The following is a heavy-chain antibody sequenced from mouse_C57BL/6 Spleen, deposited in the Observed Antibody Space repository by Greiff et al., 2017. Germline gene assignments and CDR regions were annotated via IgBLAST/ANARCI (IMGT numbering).Heavy chain of an antibody. D-gene: IGHD1-1*01. CDR1: GYAFSSSW. J-gene: IGHJ4*01. CDR2: IYPGDGDT. V-gene: IGHV1-82*01. CDR3: ARDYYGSSSYAMDY. Sequence: QVQLQQSGPELVKPGASVKISCKASGYAFSSSWMNWVKQRPGKGLEWIGRIYPGDGDTNYNGKFKGKATLTADKSSSTAYMQLSSLTSEVSAVYFCARDYYGSSSYAMDYWGQGTSVTVSS.